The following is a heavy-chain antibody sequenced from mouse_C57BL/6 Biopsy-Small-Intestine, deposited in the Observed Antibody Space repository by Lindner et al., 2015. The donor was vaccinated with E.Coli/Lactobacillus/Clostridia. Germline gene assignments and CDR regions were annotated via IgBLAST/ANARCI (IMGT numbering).Heavy chain of an antibody. CDR1: GYTFTSYW. D-gene: IGHD1-1*02. CDR3: AARRDGSYGY. J-gene: IGHJ3*01. CDR2: IDPSDSYT. V-gene: IGHV1-69*02. Sequence: VQLQESGAELVKPGASVKLSCKASGYTFTSYWMHWVKQRPGQGLEWIGEIDPSDSYTYYNQNFKGKATLTVDKSSSTAYMQLSSLTPEDSAVYYCAARRDGSYGYWGQGTLVTVSA.